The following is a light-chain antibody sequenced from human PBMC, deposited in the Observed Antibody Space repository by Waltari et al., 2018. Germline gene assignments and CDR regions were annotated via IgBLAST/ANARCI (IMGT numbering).Light chain of an antibody. CDR3: SSYAGNNNVV. J-gene: IGLJ2*01. V-gene: IGLV2-8*01. CDR2: EVS. Sequence: QSALTQPPSASGSPGPSVTIPCTGTSSDVGGYNYVSWYQQHPGKAPKLMIYEVSKRPSGVTDRFSGSKSGNTASLTVSGLRAEDEADYYCSSYAGNNNVVFGGGTKLTVL. CDR1: SSDVGGYNY.